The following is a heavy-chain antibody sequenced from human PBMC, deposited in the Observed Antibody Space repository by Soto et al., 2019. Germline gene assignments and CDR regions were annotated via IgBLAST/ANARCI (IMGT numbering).Heavy chain of an antibody. J-gene: IGHJ4*02. CDR3: ATMGTPATGLFYFDD. D-gene: IGHD1-7*01. CDR1: GGSISSGNFY. V-gene: IGHV4-30-4*01. Sequence: SETLSLTCTVSGGSISSGNFYWSWIRQPPGKGLEWIGFISYGGSTYYSASLKSRFTISVDTSKNQFSLTLSFVTAADTAVYYCATMGTPATGLFYFDDWGQGTLVTVSS. CDR2: ISYGGST.